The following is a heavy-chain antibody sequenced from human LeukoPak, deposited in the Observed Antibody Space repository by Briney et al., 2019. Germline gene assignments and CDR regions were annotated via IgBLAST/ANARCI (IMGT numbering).Heavy chain of an antibody. V-gene: IGHV4-61*02. CDR1: GASITSGSYY. CDR2: VYTSGTT. Sequence: PSQTLSLTCTVSGASITSGSYYWTWIRQPAGEGLEWLGRVYTSGTTTYNPSLKSRLTISLDTSKNQFSLMLSSVTAADTAMYYCARGVAGWSGSQRFYNYMDVWGKGTTVTVSS. CDR3: ARGVAGWSGSQRFYNYMDV. D-gene: IGHD3-3*01. J-gene: IGHJ6*03.